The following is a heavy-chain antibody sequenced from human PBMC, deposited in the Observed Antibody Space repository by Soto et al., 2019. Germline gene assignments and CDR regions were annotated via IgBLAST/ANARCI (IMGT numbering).Heavy chain of an antibody. CDR1: VYSFTSYC. J-gene: IGHJ4*02. CDR2: IYPCDSDT. Sequence: GESLKISCKGSVYSFTSYCIGWWRQMRGKGLEWMGVIYPCDSDTRYSPYFQGQVTFSVDKPINTAYLQWKRLNASDTAMYYCARQGGEYNTLSDDWAQGTLVTVSS. D-gene: IGHD3-10*01. CDR3: ARQGGEYNTLSDD. V-gene: IGHV5-51*01.